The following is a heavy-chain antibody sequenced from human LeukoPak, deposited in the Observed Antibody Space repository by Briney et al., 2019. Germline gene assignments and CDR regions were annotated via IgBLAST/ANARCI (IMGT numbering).Heavy chain of an antibody. CDR2: INHSGST. D-gene: IGHD5-18*01. J-gene: IGHJ4*02. V-gene: IGHV4-34*01. Sequence: SETLSLTCAVYGGSFSGYYWSWIRQPPGKGLEWIGEINHSGSTNYNPSLKSRVTISVDTSKNQFSLKLSSVTAADTAVYYCARGGGYNYGSTYRDYWGQGTLVTVSS. CDR1: GGSFSGYY. CDR3: ARGGGYNYGSTYRDY.